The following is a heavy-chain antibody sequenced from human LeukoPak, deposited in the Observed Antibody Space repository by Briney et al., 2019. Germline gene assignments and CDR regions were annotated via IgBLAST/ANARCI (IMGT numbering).Heavy chain of an antibody. D-gene: IGHD6-19*01. V-gene: IGHV4-39*01. CDR1: GGSISSSSYY. CDR2: IYYSGST. Sequence: SETLSLTCTVSGGSISSSSYYWGWIRQPPGKGLEWIGSIYYSGSTYYNPSLKSRVTISVDTSKNQFSLKLSSVTAADTAVYYCATTGYSSGWYGDYYYYMDVWGKGTTVTISS. J-gene: IGHJ6*03. CDR3: ATTGYSSGWYGDYYYYMDV.